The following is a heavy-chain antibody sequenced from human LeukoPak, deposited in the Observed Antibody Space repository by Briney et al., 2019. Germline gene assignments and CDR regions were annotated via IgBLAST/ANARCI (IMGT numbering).Heavy chain of an antibody. Sequence: GASVKVSCKASGYTFTSYGISWVRQAPGQGLEWMGWISAYNGNINYAQKLQGRVTMTTDTSTSTAYMELRSLRSDDTAVYYCAREFYGSGSYYGAPFDYWGQGTLVTVSS. CDR3: AREFYGSGSYYGAPFDY. CDR1: GYTFTSYG. V-gene: IGHV1-18*04. J-gene: IGHJ4*02. CDR2: ISAYNGNI. D-gene: IGHD3-10*01.